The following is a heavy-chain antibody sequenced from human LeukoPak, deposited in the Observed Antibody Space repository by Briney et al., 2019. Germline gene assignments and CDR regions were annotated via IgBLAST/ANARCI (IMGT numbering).Heavy chain of an antibody. CDR1: GGSISSSGYY. J-gene: IGHJ5*02. V-gene: IGHV4-39*01. D-gene: IGHD1-26*01. Sequence: SETLSLTCTVSGGSISSSGYYWGWMRQPPGKGLEWIASIYYSGSTYYNPSLKSRVTISVDTSKNQLSLKLSSLTAADTAVYYCARHEYSGSYYGLSWFDPWGQGTLVTVSS. CDR2: IYYSGST. CDR3: ARHEYSGSYYGLSWFDP.